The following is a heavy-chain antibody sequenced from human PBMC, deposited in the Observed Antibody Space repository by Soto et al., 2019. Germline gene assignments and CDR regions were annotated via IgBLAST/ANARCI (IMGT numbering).Heavy chain of an antibody. J-gene: IGHJ4*01. CDR2: IVVGSGNT. Sequence: GASVKVSCKASGFTFSNSAVQWVRQGRGQRLEWIGWIVVGSGNTNYAQKFQERVTIMRDMSTSTAYMELSSLRSEDTAVYYCAADYDFWSGHYTFDYWG. CDR3: AADYDFWSGHYTFDY. V-gene: IGHV1-58*01. D-gene: IGHD3-3*01. CDR1: GFTFSNSA.